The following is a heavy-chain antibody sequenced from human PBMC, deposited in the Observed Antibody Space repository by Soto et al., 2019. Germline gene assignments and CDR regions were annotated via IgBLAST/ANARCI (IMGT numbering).Heavy chain of an antibody. CDR2: ISAYSGNT. Sequence: QVQLVQSGGEVKKPGAAVKVSCKASGYTFTTFGIGWARQAPGQGLEWMGWISAYSGNTEYPQKLQGRVTMTIDTSTSTTYMELRSLRSDDKAVYYCARAYCSGGSCYLDYWGQGALVTVSS. J-gene: IGHJ4*02. CDR3: ARAYCSGGSCYLDY. CDR1: GYTFTTFG. D-gene: IGHD2-15*01. V-gene: IGHV1-18*01.